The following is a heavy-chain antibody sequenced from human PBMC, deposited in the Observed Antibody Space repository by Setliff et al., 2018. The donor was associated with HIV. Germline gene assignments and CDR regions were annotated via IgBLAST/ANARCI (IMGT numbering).Heavy chain of an antibody. Sequence: SETLSLTCTVSGGSINSRSYYWAWIRQPPGRGLEWVASIYFSGTPYYNPSLKNRVTISVDTSKNQFSLTLSSVTAADTAVYYCARRGMWSYETGGNPTATFDYWGQGVLVTVSS. CDR3: ARRGMWSYETGGNPTATFDY. J-gene: IGHJ4*02. CDR2: IYFSGTP. V-gene: IGHV4-39*01. D-gene: IGHD2-8*02. CDR1: GGSINSRSYY.